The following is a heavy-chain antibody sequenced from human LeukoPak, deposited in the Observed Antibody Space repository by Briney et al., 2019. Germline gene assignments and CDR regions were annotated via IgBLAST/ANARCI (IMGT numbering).Heavy chain of an antibody. D-gene: IGHD3-3*01. CDR3: ARVPFGVVSKDYYYMDV. CDR2: ISAYNGNT. CDR1: GYTFTSYG. Sequence: ASVKVSCKASGYTFTSYGISWVRQAPGQGLEWMGWISAYNGNTNYAQKLQGRVTMTTDTSTSTAYMELRSLRSDDTAVYYCARVPFGVVSKDYYYMDVWGKGTTVTVSS. J-gene: IGHJ6*03. V-gene: IGHV1-18*01.